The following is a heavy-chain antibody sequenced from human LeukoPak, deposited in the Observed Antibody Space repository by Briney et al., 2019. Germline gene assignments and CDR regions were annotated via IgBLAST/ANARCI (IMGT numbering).Heavy chain of an antibody. CDR3: AKQTRYDSPAGGRGFDY. Sequence: ASVKVSCKASGYTFTSYGISWVRQAPGQGLEWMGWISAYNGNTNYAQKLQGRVTMTTDTSTSTAYMELRSLRSDDTAVYYCAKQTRYDSPAGGRGFDYWGQGTLVTVSS. J-gene: IGHJ4*02. D-gene: IGHD3-22*01. CDR1: GYTFTSYG. V-gene: IGHV1-18*01. CDR2: ISAYNGNT.